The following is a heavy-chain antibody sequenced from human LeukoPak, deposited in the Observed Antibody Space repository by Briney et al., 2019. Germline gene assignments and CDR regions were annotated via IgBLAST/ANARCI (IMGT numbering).Heavy chain of an antibody. CDR2: ISYDGSNK. Sequence: GGSLRLSCAASGFTFSSHAIRWVRQAPGKGLEWVAVISYDGSNKYYADSVKGRFTISRDDSKNTLYLQMNSLRAEDTAVYYCARTKTGYSSGWSGDLDYWGQGTLVTVSS. J-gene: IGHJ4*02. D-gene: IGHD6-19*01. CDR1: GFTFSSHA. CDR3: ARTKTGYSSGWSGDLDY. V-gene: IGHV3-30*04.